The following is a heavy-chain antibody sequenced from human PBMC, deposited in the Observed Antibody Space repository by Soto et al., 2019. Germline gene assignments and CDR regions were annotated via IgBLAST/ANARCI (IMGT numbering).Heavy chain of an antibody. V-gene: IGHV3-23*01. Sequence: GRSLRLSCAASGFTFSSYAMSWVRQAPGKGLEWVSAISGSGGSTYYADSVKGRFTISRDNSKNTLYLQMNSLRAEDTAVYYCAKGIAAAGTILARGQGTLDTVSS. D-gene: IGHD6-13*01. CDR1: GFTFSSYA. J-gene: IGHJ4*02. CDR2: ISGSGGST. CDR3: AKGIAAAGTILA.